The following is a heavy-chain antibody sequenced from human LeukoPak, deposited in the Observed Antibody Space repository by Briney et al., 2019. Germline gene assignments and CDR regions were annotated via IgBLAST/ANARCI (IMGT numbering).Heavy chain of an antibody. CDR3: ARGTRRSAVAAY. V-gene: IGHV4-39*01. D-gene: IGHD6-19*01. CDR1: GGPISSSGYY. Sequence: SETLSLTCTVSGGPISSSGYYWGWIRQPPGKGLEWIGSVDYTGITSHSPSLRSRVTISVDTSKNQFSLKLSSVTAADTAVYYCARGTRRSAVAAYWGQGTLVTVSS. CDR2: VDYTGIT. J-gene: IGHJ4*02.